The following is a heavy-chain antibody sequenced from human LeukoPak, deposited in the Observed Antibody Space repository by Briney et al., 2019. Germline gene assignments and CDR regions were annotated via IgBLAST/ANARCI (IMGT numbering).Heavy chain of an antibody. J-gene: IGHJ5*02. Sequence: PSETLSPTCSVSGDSINSYYWSWIRQPPGKGLEWIGYIYHSGSSNYNPSLKSRVTISVDTSKNQFSLRLTSVTAADTAVYYCARALRQQLLTGWFDPWGQGTLVTVSS. V-gene: IGHV4-59*01. CDR2: IYHSGSS. CDR1: GDSINSYY. CDR3: ARALRQQLLTGWFDP. D-gene: IGHD6-13*01.